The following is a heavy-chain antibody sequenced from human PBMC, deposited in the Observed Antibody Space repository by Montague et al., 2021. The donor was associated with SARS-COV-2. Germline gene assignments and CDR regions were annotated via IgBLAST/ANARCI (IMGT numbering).Heavy chain of an antibody. CDR2: INHSRST. V-gene: IGHV4-34*01. D-gene: IGHD2-2*01. CDR3: TREGYQVLWSDYYYYGMDV. J-gene: IGHJ6*02. Sequence: SETLSLTCAVYGGSFSGYYWSWIRQPPGKGLEWIGEINHSRSTNYNPSLKSRVTISVDTSKNQFPLKLSSVTAADTAVYYCTREGYQVLWSDYYYYGMDVWGQGTTVTVSS. CDR1: GGSFSGYY.